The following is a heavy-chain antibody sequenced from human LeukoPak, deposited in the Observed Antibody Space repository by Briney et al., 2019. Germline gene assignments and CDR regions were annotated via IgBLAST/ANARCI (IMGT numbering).Heavy chain of an antibody. CDR2: IIPILGIA. CDR1: GYTFTGYY. J-gene: IGHJ6*03. CDR3: ASSIAAAGYYYYYMDV. Sequence: GASVTVSCKASGYTFTGYYMHWVRQAPGQGLEWMGRIIPILGIANYAQKFQGRVTITADKSTSTAYMELSSLRSEDTAVYYCASSIAAAGYYYYYMDVWGKGTTVTVSS. V-gene: IGHV1-69*02. D-gene: IGHD6-13*01.